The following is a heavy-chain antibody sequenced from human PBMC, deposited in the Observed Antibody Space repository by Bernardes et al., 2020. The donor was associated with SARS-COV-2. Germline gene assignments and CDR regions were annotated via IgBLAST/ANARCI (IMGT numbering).Heavy chain of an antibody. CDR1: GFTVSSNY. V-gene: IGHV3-53*01. CDR3: ARSRQSYDILTGSYPTTHHDAYDI. CDR2: IYSGGST. D-gene: IGHD3-9*01. J-gene: IGHJ3*02. Sequence: GGSLRLSCAASGFTVSSNYMSWVRQSTGKGLELVSVIYSGGSTYYADSVKGRFTISRDNSKNMLYLQMNSLRAEDTAVYYCARSRQSYDILTGSYPTTHHDAYDIWGQGTMVTVSS.